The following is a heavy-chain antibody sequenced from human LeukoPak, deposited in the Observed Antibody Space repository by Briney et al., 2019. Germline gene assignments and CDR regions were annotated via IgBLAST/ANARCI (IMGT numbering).Heavy chain of an antibody. D-gene: IGHD3-9*01. CDR2: FYASGTT. CDR3: ARSALSGFDI. J-gene: IGHJ3*02. Sequence: SETLSLTCVMSGGSINNYYWSWIRQPAGKGPEWIGRFYASGTTYYNPALNSRAAVSMDMSKNHFSLKLTSVTAADTAVYYCARSALSGFDIWGQGTMVTVSS. V-gene: IGHV4-4*07. CDR1: GGSINNYY.